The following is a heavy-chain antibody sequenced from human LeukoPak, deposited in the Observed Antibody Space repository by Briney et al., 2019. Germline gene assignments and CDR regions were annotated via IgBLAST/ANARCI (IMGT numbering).Heavy chain of an antibody. J-gene: IGHJ5*02. Sequence: PGGSLRLSCAVSGFTFSSYSMNWVRQAPGKGLEWVSSISGSSSYIYYADSVKGRFTISRHNAKNSLYLQMNSLRAEDTAVYYCARTGYYGSGYRTRGYNWFDPWGQGTLVTVSS. CDR3: ARTGYYGSGYRTRGYNWFDP. CDR1: GFTFSSYS. D-gene: IGHD3-10*01. V-gene: IGHV3-21*01. CDR2: ISGSSSYI.